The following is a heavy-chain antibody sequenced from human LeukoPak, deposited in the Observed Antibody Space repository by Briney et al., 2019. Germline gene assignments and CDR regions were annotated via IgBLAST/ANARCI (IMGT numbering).Heavy chain of an antibody. CDR3: VKEGAIAAAGTGDYYYYYYMDV. J-gene: IGHJ6*03. Sequence: GGSLRLSCAASGFSFNNYGMHWVRQAPGKGLEWVAFIKFDGSNKYADSVKGRFTISRDNSKNTLYLQMNDLRTEDTAVYYCVKEGAIAAAGTGDYYYYYYMDVWGKGTTVTVSS. CDR1: GFSFNNYG. CDR2: IKFDGSNK. V-gene: IGHV3-30*02. D-gene: IGHD6-13*01.